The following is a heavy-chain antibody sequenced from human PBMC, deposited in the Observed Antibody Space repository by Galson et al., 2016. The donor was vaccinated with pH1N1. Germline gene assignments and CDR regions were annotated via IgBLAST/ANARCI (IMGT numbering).Heavy chain of an antibody. V-gene: IGHV3-74*01. CDR2: INTDGSST. CDR1: GFTFSNYW. CDR3: AKHDGSGYYYSRRLH. D-gene: IGHD3-3*01. Sequence: SLRLSCAVSGFTFSNYWMHWVRQVPGKGLMWVSRINTDGSSTNYADSVKGRFTISRDNSKNTLNLQMSSLRAEDTAVYYCAKHDGSGYYYSRRLHWGQGTLVTVSS. J-gene: IGHJ4*02.